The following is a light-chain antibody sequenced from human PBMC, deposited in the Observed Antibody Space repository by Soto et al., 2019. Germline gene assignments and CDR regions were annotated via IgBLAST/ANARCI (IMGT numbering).Light chain of an antibody. Sequence: QSVLTQPASVSGSPGQSITISCTGTSGDVGTYEYVSWYQHHPGKAPKLMIYDVSNRPSGVSDRFSGSKSGNTASLTISGLQAEDEADYYCSSYASNGDVLFGGGTKLTVL. CDR1: SGDVGTYEY. CDR2: DVS. CDR3: SSYASNGDVL. J-gene: IGLJ2*01. V-gene: IGLV2-14*03.